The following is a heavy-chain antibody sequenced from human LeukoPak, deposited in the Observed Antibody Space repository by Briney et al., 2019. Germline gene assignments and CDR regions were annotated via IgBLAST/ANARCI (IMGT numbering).Heavy chain of an antibody. CDR3: ARGPVGLCSGGSCYYYYYGMDV. J-gene: IGHJ6*02. CDR2: INHSGST. Sequence: PSETLSLTCAVYGESFSGYYWSWIRQPPGKGLEWIGEINHSGSTNYNPSLKSRVTISVDTSKNQFSLKLSSVTAADTAVYYCARGPVGLCSGGSCYYYYYGMDVWGQGTTVTVSS. D-gene: IGHD2-15*01. V-gene: IGHV4-34*01. CDR1: GESFSGYY.